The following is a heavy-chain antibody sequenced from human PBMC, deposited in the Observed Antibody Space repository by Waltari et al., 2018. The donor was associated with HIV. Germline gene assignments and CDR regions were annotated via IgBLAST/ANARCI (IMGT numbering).Heavy chain of an antibody. CDR1: GSTFSSYS. V-gene: IGHV3-21*01. D-gene: IGHD3-10*01. CDR2: ISSSSYI. J-gene: IGHJ4*02. CDR3: ARDYYGSGSSAHFDY. Sequence: EVPLVESGGGLVKPGGCLRRSCAASGSTFSSYSMNWVRQAPGKGLEWVSSISSSSYIYYADSVKGRFTISRDNAKNSLYLQMNSLRAEDTAVYYCARDYYGSGSSAHFDYWGQGTLVTVSS.